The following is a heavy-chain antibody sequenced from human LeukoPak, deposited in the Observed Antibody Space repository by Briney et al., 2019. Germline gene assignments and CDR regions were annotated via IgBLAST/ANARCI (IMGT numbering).Heavy chain of an antibody. CDR1: GGSISTYY. CDR2: IYYSGTT. D-gene: IGHD3-3*01. Sequence: SETLSLTCTVSGGSISTYYWSWIRQPPGKGLEWIGYIYYSGTTNYNPSLKSRVTISVDTSKNQFSLKLSSVTAADTAVYYCAAVGRFLEWLSPLPYAFDIWGQGTMVTVSS. CDR3: AAVGRFLEWLSPLPYAFDI. J-gene: IGHJ3*02. V-gene: IGHV4-59*08.